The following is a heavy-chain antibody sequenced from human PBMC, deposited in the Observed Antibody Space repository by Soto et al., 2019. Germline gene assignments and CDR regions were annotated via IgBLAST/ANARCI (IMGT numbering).Heavy chain of an antibody. CDR2: MNPNSGNT. CDR3: ARGQHSSWLHYYYGMDV. Sequence: ASVKVSCKASGYTFTSYDINWVRQATGQGLEWMGWMNPNSGNTGYAQKFQGRVTMTRNTSISTAYMELSSLRSEDTAVYYCARGQHSSWLHYYYGMDVWAEGGTVTVSS. CDR1: GYTFTSYD. J-gene: IGHJ6*04. D-gene: IGHD6-13*01. V-gene: IGHV1-8*01.